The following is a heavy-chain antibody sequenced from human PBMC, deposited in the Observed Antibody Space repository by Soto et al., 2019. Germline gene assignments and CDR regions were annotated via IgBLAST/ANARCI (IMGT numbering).Heavy chain of an antibody. Sequence: QVQLVQSGAEVKKPGSSVKVSCKASGGTFSSYAISWVRQAPGQGLEWMGGIIPIFGTANYAQKFQGRVTITADESTSTAYMELSSLRSEDTAVYYCASPGTMVRGVIPHYYYYGMDVWGQGTTVTVSS. V-gene: IGHV1-69*01. CDR2: IIPIFGTA. J-gene: IGHJ6*02. D-gene: IGHD3-10*01. CDR3: ASPGTMVRGVIPHYYYYGMDV. CDR1: GGTFSSYA.